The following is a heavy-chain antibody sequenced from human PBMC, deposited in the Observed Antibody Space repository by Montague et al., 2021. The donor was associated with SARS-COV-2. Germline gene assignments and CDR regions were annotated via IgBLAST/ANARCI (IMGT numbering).Heavy chain of an antibody. CDR1: GGPISDIF. CDR3: ARGVVAAPPVVDY. CDR2: IYYSRGT. Sequence: SETLSLTCSVSGGPISDIFWKSFRHPAGKDLVWMVRIYYSRGTDXNHSLESRVTMSVDTSKNHFSLRVNSVTAADTAMYYCARGVVAAPPVVDYWGRGTLVTVSS. J-gene: IGHJ4*02. D-gene: IGHD2-15*01. V-gene: IGHV4-4*07.